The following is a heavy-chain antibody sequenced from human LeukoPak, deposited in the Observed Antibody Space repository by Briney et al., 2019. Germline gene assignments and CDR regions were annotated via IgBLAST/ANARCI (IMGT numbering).Heavy chain of an antibody. V-gene: IGHV3-30*02. CDR2: IQYDGSKK. J-gene: IGHJ4*02. Sequence: PGGSLRLPCAASGFSFSSYDMHWVRQAPGKGLEWVTFIQYDGSKKYYVDSVKGRFTISRDNAKNTLYLQMNSLGVEDTAVYYCARDLHWGASDYWGQGTLVTVSS. CDR1: GFSFSSYD. D-gene: IGHD1-26*01. CDR3: ARDLHWGASDY.